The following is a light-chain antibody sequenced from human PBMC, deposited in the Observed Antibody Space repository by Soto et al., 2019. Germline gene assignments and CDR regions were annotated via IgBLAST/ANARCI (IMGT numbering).Light chain of an antibody. CDR3: QQRSDWPLT. CDR1: QSVSSY. V-gene: IGKV3-11*01. Sequence: EIVLTQSPATLSLSPGKRATLSCRASQSVSSYLAWYQQKPGQAPRLLIYDASNRATGIPARFSGSGSGTDFTLTISSLEPEDFAVYYCQQRSDWPLTFGGGTKVDIK. CDR2: DAS. J-gene: IGKJ4*01.